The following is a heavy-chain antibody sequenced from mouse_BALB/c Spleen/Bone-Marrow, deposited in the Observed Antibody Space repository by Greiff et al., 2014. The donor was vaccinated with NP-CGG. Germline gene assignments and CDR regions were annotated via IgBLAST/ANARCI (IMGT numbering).Heavy chain of an antibody. D-gene: IGHD2-4*01. V-gene: IGHV1-61*01. CDR1: GYSFTIYW. CDR2: IHPSDIET. J-gene: IGHJ3*01. Sequence: QVQLQQSGAELVRPGASVKLSCKASGYSFTIYWMNWVKQRPGQGLEWTGMIHPSDIETRLNQKFKDKATLTVDKSSNTAYMQLSSPTSEDSAVYYCARGEITAFAYWGQGTLVTVSA. CDR3: ARGEITAFAY.